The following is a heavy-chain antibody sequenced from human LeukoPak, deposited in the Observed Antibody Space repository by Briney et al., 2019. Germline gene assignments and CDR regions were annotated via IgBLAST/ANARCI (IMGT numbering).Heavy chain of an antibody. V-gene: IGHV4-61*02. Sequence: NSSETLSLTCTVSGGSISSGSYYWSWIRQPAGKGLEWIGRIYTSGSTNYNPSLKSRVTISVDTSKNQFSLKLRSVTAADTAVYYCARLYGNYQNYFDYWGQGTLVTVSS. CDR1: GGSISSGSYY. D-gene: IGHD1-7*01. CDR3: ARLYGNYQNYFDY. CDR2: IYTSGST. J-gene: IGHJ4*02.